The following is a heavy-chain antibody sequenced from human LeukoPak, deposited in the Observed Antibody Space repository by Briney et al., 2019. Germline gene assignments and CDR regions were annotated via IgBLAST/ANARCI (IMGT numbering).Heavy chain of an antibody. Sequence: GASVKVSCKASGGTFSSYAISWVRQAPGQGLEWMGGIIPIFGTANYAQKFQGRVTITADESTSTAYMELSSLRSEDTAVYYCARGDLYGGNSSPTDYWGQGTLVTVSS. CDR3: ARGDLYGGNSSPTDY. CDR1: GGTFSSYA. CDR2: IIPIFGTA. V-gene: IGHV1-69*13. J-gene: IGHJ4*02. D-gene: IGHD4-23*01.